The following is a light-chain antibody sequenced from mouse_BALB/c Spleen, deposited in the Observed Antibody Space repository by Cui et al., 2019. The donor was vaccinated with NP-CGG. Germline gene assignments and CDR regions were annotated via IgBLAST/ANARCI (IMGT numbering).Light chain of an antibody. Sequence: QAVVTSESALTTSPDETVTLTCRSRTGAVTTSNYANWVQEKPDHLFTGLIGGTNNRAPGVPARFSGSLIGDKAALTITGAQTEDEAIYFCALWYSNHWVFGGGTKLTVL. CDR2: GTN. CDR3: ALWYSNHWV. CDR1: TGAVTTSNY. V-gene: IGLV1*01. J-gene: IGLJ1*01.